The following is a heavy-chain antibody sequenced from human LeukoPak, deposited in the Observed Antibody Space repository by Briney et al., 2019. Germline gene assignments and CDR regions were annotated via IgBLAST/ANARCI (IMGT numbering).Heavy chain of an antibody. V-gene: IGHV3-23*01. J-gene: IGHJ4*02. CDR2: ISGSGGST. CDR3: AKGSGLTGTFFDY. CDR1: GFTFSSYA. D-gene: IGHD7-27*01. Sequence: GGSLRLSCAASGFTFSSYAMRWLRQAPGGGLGWVSTISGSGGSTYYADSVKGRFTISRDNSKNTLYLQMNSLRAEDTAVYYCAKGSGLTGTFFDYWGQGTLVTVSS.